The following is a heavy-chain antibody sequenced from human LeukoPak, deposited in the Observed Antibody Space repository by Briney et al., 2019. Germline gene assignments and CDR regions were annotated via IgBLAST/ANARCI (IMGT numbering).Heavy chain of an antibody. V-gene: IGHV3-30-3*01. J-gene: IGHJ4*02. Sequence: GGSLRLSCAASGFTFSSYAMHWVRQAPGKGLEWVAVISYDGSNKYYADSVKGRFTISRGNSKNTLYLQMNSLRAEDTAVFYCARGLYSSSWYDFDYWGQGILVSVSS. CDR3: ARGLYSSSWYDFDY. CDR1: GFTFSSYA. D-gene: IGHD6-13*01. CDR2: ISYDGSNK.